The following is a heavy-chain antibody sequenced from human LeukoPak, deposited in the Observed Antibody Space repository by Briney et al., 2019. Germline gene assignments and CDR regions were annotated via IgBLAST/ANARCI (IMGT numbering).Heavy chain of an antibody. V-gene: IGHV3-23*01. Sequence: PGGSLRLSCAASGFTFSSYAMSWVRQAPGKGLEWVSAVSGSGGNTYYADSVKGRFTISRDNSKNTLYLQMDSLRAEDTAVYYCAKAAGYYYDSSGYPRSWGQGTLVTVSS. CDR2: VSGSGGNT. CDR3: AKAAGYYYDSSGYPRS. D-gene: IGHD3-22*01. J-gene: IGHJ5*02. CDR1: GFTFSSYA.